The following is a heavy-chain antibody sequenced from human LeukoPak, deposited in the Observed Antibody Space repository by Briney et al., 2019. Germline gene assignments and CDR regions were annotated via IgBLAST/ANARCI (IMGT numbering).Heavy chain of an antibody. CDR2: IYHSGST. Sequence: PSGTLSLICAVSGGSISSSNWWSWVRQPPGKGLEWIGEIYHSGSTNYNPSLKSRVTISVDKSKNQFSLKLSSVTAADTAVYYCASSDTAQSWYFDLWGRGTLVTVSS. J-gene: IGHJ2*01. D-gene: IGHD5-18*01. CDR1: GGSISSSNW. CDR3: ASSDTAQSWYFDL. V-gene: IGHV4-4*02.